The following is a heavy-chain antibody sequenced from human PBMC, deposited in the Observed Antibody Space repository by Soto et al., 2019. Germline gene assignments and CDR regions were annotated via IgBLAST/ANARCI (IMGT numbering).Heavy chain of an antibody. CDR2: INWDGDK. V-gene: IGHV2-5*02. J-gene: IGHJ4*02. Sequence: QITLKESGPTLVKPTQTLTLTCTFSGFSLSTYGVAVGWIRQPPGKALEWLALINWDGDKRYSPSLKSRLTITKYTSENKVVLTMTNMDPVDTATYYCAHSPPYYYGSGTYHNSHFWGQGTLVTVSS. CDR3: AHSPPYYYGSGTYHNSHF. CDR1: GFSLSTYGVA. D-gene: IGHD3-10*01.